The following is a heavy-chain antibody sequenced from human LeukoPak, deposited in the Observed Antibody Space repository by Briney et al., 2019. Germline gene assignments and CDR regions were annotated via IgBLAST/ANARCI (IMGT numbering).Heavy chain of an antibody. CDR3: AREELASGS. CDR2: IIPIFGTA. V-gene: IGHV1-69*13. D-gene: IGHD1-26*01. Sequence: SVKVSCKASGGTFSSYAISWVRQAPGQGLEWMGGIIPIFGTANYALKFQGRVTITADESTSTAYMELSSLRSDDTAVYYCAREELASGSWGQGTLVTVSS. CDR1: GGTFSSYA. J-gene: IGHJ4*02.